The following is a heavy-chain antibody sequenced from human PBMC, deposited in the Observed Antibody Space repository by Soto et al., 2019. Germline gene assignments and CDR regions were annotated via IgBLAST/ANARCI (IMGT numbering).Heavy chain of an antibody. Sequence: GGSLRLSCATSGYAFEDYAMHWVRQVPGKGLEWVSLISWDGESTYYADPVRGRFTVSRDNSEKSLYLQMNSVRVDDTALYYCAKVGQLDITTGHAYFDHWGQGTLVTVSS. V-gene: IGHV3-43D*04. D-gene: IGHD5-12*01. J-gene: IGHJ4*02. CDR1: GYAFEDYA. CDR2: ISWDGEST. CDR3: AKVGQLDITTGHAYFDH.